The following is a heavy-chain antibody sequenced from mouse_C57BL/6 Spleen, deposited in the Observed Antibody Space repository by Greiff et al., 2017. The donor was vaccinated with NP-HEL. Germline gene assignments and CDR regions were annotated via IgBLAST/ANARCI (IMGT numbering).Heavy chain of an antibody. CDR1: GFTFSSYA. D-gene: IGHD1-1*01. Sequence: EVMLVESGGGLVKPGGSLKLSCAASGFTFSSYAMSWVRQTPEKRLEWVATISDGGSYTYYPDNVKGRFTISRDNAKNNLYLQMSHLKSEDTAMYYCASTVVATIDYWGQGTTLTVSS. V-gene: IGHV5-4*03. J-gene: IGHJ2*01. CDR2: ISDGGSYT. CDR3: ASTVVATIDY.